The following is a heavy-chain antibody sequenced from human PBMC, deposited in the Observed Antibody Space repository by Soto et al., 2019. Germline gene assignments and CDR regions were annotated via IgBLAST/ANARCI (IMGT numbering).Heavy chain of an antibody. J-gene: IGHJ4*02. CDR2: ISAYNGNT. V-gene: IGHV1-18*01. CDR1: GYTFTSFG. D-gene: IGHD7-27*01. CDR3: AGVGNPIDY. Sequence: QVQLVQSGAEVKKPGASVKVSCKASGYTFTSFGISWVRQAPGQGLEWMGWISAYNGNTNYAQKFQGRVTMTTDTTTNTGDMKLRSREIDDTDVYYSAGVGNPIDYWGQGTLVTVSS.